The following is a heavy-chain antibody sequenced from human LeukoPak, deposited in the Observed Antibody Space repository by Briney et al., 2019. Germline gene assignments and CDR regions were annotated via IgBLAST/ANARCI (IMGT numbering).Heavy chain of an antibody. D-gene: IGHD3-16*02. CDR1: GFTFSSYG. V-gene: IGHV3-23*01. J-gene: IGHJ6*03. CDR2: ISGSGGST. Sequence: PGGSLRLSCAASGFTFSSYGMSWVRQAPGKGLEWVSAISGSGGSTYYADSVKGRFTISRDNSKNTLYLQMNSLRAEDTAVYYCAKNTFGGVITNPNYMDVWGKGTTVTVSS. CDR3: AKNTFGGVITNPNYMDV.